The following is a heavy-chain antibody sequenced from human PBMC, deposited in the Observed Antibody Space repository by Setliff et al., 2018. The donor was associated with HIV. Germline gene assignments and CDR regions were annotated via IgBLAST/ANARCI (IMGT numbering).Heavy chain of an antibody. CDR3: MRGRSITIFGVAYFDF. J-gene: IGHJ4*02. V-gene: IGHV4-39*01. D-gene: IGHD3-3*01. CDR2: IHYGGFF. Sequence: SETLSLTCTVSGGSFRSSRYYWGWIRQPPGKGLEWIGNIHYGGFFWYSPSLKSRVTISVDTSNNQFSLKVTSVTAADTAVYYCMRGRSITIFGVAYFDFWGQGTQVTVSS. CDR1: GGSFRSSRYY.